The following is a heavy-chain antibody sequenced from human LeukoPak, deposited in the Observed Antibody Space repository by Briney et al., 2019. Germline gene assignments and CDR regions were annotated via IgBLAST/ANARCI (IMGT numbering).Heavy chain of an antibody. D-gene: IGHD3-22*01. CDR3: ARNYYDSSGYQNWFDP. CDR1: GGSFSGYY. J-gene: IGHJ5*02. V-gene: IGHV4-34*01. Sequence: KPSETLSLTCAVYGGSFSGYYWSWIRQPPGKGLEWIGEINHSGSTNYNPSLKSRVTMSVDTSKNQFSLKLSSVTAADTAVYYCARNYYDSSGYQNWFDPWGQGTLVTVSS. CDR2: INHSGST.